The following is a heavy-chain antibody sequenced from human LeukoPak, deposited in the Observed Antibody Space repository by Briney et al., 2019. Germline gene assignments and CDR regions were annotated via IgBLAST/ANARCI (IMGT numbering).Heavy chain of an antibody. J-gene: IGHJ6*02. D-gene: IGHD6-19*01. Sequence: GASLRLSCAASGFTFSNYAMTWVRQAPGKGLEGVSVIGGSDGSTHYADSVKGRFTISRDNSKNTLNLQMNSLRAEDTAVYYCAKDSSGWYYYYGMDVWGQGTTVTVSS. CDR3: AKDSSGWYYYYGMDV. CDR2: IGGSDGST. CDR1: GFTFSNYA. V-gene: IGHV3-23*01.